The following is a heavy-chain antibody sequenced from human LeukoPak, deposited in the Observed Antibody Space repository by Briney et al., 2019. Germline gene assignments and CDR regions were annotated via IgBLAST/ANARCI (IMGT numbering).Heavy chain of an antibody. J-gene: IGHJ6*03. V-gene: IGHV3-30-3*01. CDR1: GFTFSSYA. Sequence: PGGSLRLSCAASGFTFSSYAMHWVRQAPGKGLEWVAVISYDGSNKYYADSVKGRFTISRDNSKNTLYLQMNSLRAEDTAVYYCARDGALYCSSTSCHLYYYYYMDVWGKGTTVTVSS. D-gene: IGHD2-2*01. CDR3: ARDGALYCSSTSCHLYYYYYMDV. CDR2: ISYDGSNK.